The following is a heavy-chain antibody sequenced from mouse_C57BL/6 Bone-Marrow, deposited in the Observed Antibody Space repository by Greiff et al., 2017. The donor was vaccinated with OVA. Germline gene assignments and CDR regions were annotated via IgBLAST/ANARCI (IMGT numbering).Heavy chain of an antibody. CDR1: GYTFTSYG. J-gene: IGHJ1*03. V-gene: IGHV1-81*01. Sequence: QVQLKQSGAELARPGASVKLSCKASGYTFTSYGISWVKQRTGQGLEWIGEIYPRSGNTYYNEKFKGKATLTADKSSSTAYMELRSLTSEDSAVYFCARGMLRREYFDVWGTGTTVTVSS. D-gene: IGHD2-12*01. CDR3: ARGMLRREYFDV. CDR2: IYPRSGNT.